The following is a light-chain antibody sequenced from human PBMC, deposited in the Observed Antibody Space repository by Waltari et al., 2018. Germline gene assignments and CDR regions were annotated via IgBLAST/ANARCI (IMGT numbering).Light chain of an antibody. Sequence: DIVLTPFPSTLSLSPGDRATLSCGASQNIGNWLAWYQQKPGQAPRLLIYNTSNRATGIPARFSGGGSGTDFTLTISSLEPEDSAVYYCQQRHWPWTFGQGTKVEIK. CDR1: QNIGNW. CDR3: QQRHWPWT. V-gene: IGKV3-11*01. J-gene: IGKJ1*01. CDR2: NTS.